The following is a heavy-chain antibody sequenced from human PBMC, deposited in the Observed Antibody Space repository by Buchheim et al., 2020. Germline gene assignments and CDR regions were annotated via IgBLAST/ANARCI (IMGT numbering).Heavy chain of an antibody. CDR1: GFTFSSYG. CDR3: AREWARYYYDSSGYDY. CDR2: IWYDGSNK. V-gene: IGHV3-33*01. Sequence: QVQLVESGGGVVQPGRSLRLSCAASGFTFSSYGMHWVRQAPGKGLEWVAVIWYDGSNKYYADSVKGRFTISRDNSKNTLYLKMNSLRAEDTAVYYCAREWARYYYDSSGYDYWGQGTL. D-gene: IGHD3-22*01. J-gene: IGHJ4*02.